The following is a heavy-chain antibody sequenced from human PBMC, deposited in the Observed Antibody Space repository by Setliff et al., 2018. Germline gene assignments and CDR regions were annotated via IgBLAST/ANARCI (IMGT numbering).Heavy chain of an antibody. CDR3: AKVRLPNSYMRSGVES. CDR1: GYTFTSYD. V-gene: IGHV1-8*01. CDR2: MNPNSGNT. J-gene: IGHJ5*01. D-gene: IGHD1-20*01. Sequence: RASVKVSCKASGYTFTSYDINWVRQATGQGLEWMGWMNPNSGNTGYAQKFQGRVTMTRNTSISTAYMELSSLRVEDTAFYYCAKVRLPNSYMRSGVESWGQGTLVTVSS.